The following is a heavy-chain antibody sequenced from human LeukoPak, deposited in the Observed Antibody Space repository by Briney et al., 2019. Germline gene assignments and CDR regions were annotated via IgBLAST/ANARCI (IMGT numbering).Heavy chain of an antibody. V-gene: IGHV4-34*01. CDR3: AREGGGFDY. CDR2: INHSGGT. J-gene: IGHJ4*02. Sequence: SETLSLTCAFYGGSFSGYYWSWIRQPPGKGLEWIGEINHSGGTKYNPSLKSRVTISVDTSKNQFSLKLTSVTAADTAVYYCAREGGGFDYWGQGTLVTVSS. D-gene: IGHD3-16*01. CDR1: GGSFSGYY.